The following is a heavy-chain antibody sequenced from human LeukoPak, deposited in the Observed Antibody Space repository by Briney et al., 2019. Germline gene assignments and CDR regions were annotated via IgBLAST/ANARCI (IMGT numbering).Heavy chain of an antibody. CDR3: ARDDSSGYYFDY. Sequence: SGTLSLTCVVSGASISSSIWWSGVRQPPGKGLEGIGYIYYSGSTNYNPSLESRVTISADTSKNQFSLKLSSVTAADTAVYYCARDDSSGYYFDYWGQGTLVTVSS. D-gene: IGHD3-22*01. J-gene: IGHJ4*02. V-gene: IGHV4-4*02. CDR2: IYYSGST. CDR1: GASISSSIW.